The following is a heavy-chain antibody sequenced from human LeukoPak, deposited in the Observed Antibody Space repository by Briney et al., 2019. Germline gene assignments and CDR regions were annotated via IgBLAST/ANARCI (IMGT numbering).Heavy chain of an antibody. J-gene: IGHJ4*02. CDR3: ARVSPEIVVVTGTGAPDY. Sequence: GGSLRLSCAASGFTFSDNYMSWIRQAPGKGLEWVSYISGSSSYTNYVDSVKGRFTISRDNAKNSLYLQMNSLRAEDTAVYYCARVSPEIVVVTGTGAPDYWGQGTLVTVSS. D-gene: IGHD2-21*02. CDR2: ISGSSSYT. V-gene: IGHV3-11*05. CDR1: GFTFSDNY.